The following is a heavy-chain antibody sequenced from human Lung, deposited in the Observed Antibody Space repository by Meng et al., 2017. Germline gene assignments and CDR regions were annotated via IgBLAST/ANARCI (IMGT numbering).Heavy chain of an antibody. CDR3: VSERGGGSFDY. V-gene: IGHV1-18*01. CDR1: GYTFTTYG. Sequence: QVQLVQSGVEVQKPGASVKVSCKASGYTFTTYGLSWVRQAPGQGLEWMGWISAYNGNTKYAQKVQGRVTMTRDTSTTTAYMELRNLRSDDTAVYYCVSERGGGSFDYWGQGTLVTVSS. CDR2: ISAYNGNT. J-gene: IGHJ4*02. D-gene: IGHD3-10*01.